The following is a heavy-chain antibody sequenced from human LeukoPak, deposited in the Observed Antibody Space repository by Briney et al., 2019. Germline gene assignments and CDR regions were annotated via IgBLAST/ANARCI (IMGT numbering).Heavy chain of an antibody. CDR1: GFTFDDYG. CDR2: INWNGGST. Sequence: GGSLRLSCAASGFTFDDYGMSWVRQAPGKGLEWVSGINWNGGSTGYADSVKGRFTISSDNAKNSLYLQMNSLRAEDTALYYCARESYDILTGYYNVDYWGQGTLATVSS. J-gene: IGHJ4*02. D-gene: IGHD3-9*01. V-gene: IGHV3-20*04. CDR3: ARESYDILTGYYNVDY.